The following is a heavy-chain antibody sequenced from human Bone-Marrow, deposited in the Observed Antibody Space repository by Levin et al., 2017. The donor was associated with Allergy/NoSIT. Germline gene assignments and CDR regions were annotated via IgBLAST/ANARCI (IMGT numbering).Heavy chain of an antibody. J-gene: IGHJ2*01. V-gene: IGHV3-23*01. CDR3: AKNKPIAARPGWYFDL. CDR1: GFTFTTSG. CDR2: MSSDGGST. Sequence: GESLKISCAASGFTFTTSGTSWVRQAPGRGLEWVSTMSSDGGSTYYPDSVKGRFTISRDNSKNTLFLQMNSLRAEDTAIYYCAKNKPIAARPGWYFDLWGRGTLVTVSS. D-gene: IGHD6-6*01.